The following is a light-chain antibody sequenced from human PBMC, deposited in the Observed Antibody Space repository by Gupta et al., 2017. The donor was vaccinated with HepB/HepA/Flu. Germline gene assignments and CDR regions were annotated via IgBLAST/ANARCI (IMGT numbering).Light chain of an antibody. Sequence: QSALTQPASVSGSPGQSITISCTGTSSDVGSYNLVSWYQHHPGKAPKLMIYEVSKRPSGVSNRFSGSKSGNTASLTISGLQAEDEADYYCCSYAGSRTFEVFGGGTKLTVL. V-gene: IGLV2-23*02. J-gene: IGLJ2*01. CDR1: SSDVGSYNL. CDR2: EVS. CDR3: CSYAGSRTFEV.